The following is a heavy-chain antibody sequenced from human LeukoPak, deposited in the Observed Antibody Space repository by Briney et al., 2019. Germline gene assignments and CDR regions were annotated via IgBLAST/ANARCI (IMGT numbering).Heavy chain of an antibody. CDR2: ISWNSGSI. CDR1: GFTFDDYA. Sequence: PGGSLRLSCAASGFTFDDYAMHWVRQAPGKGLEWVSGISWNSGSIGYADSVKGRFTISRDNAKNSLYLQMNSLRAEDTALYYCAKDQEQWPRAFDIWGQGTMVTVSS. CDR3: AKDQEQWPRAFDI. J-gene: IGHJ3*02. D-gene: IGHD6-19*01. V-gene: IGHV3-9*01.